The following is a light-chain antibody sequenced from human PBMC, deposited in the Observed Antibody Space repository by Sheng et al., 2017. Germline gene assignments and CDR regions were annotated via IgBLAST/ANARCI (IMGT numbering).Light chain of an antibody. CDR3: CSSARGITV. J-gene: IGLJ1*01. Sequence: QSALTQPASVSGSPGQSITISCTESSGHVETYNLVSWYQQHPGEVPKLIIYEGYKRPSGVSFRFYGSKSGNTASLTISGLQADDDADYYCCSSARGITVFGTGTKVT. CDR1: SGHVETYNL. CDR2: EGY. V-gene: IGLV2-23*03.